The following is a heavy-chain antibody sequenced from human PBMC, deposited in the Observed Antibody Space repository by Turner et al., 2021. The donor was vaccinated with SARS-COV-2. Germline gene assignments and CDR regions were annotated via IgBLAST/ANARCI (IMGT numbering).Heavy chain of an antibody. CDR1: VFTFSSYA. Sequence: QVQLVESGGGVVQPGRSLRLSCASSVFTFSSYAMHWVRQAPGKGLEWVALKSYDGSNKYYADSVKGRFTISRDNSKNTLYLQMNSLRAEDTAVDYCARDRDEYYDSANWFDPWGQGTLVTVSS. CDR3: ARDRDEYYDSANWFDP. J-gene: IGHJ5*02. V-gene: IGHV3-30-3*01. D-gene: IGHD3-22*01. CDR2: KSYDGSNK.